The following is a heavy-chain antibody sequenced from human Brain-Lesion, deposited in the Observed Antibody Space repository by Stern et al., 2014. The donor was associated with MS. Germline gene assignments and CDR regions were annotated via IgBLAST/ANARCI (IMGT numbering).Heavy chain of an antibody. Sequence: VQLVESGPGLVKPSQTLSLSCTVSGGSISSGGYYWSWIRQPAGKGLEWIGRIFNGGSTGYTPPLKSRVTISIDTSKNQFPLRLNSMTAADTAVYYCARGRVVPGFQYYATDVWGQGTTVIVSS. CDR3: ARGRVVPGFQYYATDV. J-gene: IGHJ6*02. CDR1: GGSISSGGYY. D-gene: IGHD2-2*01. CDR2: IFNGGST. V-gene: IGHV4-61*02.